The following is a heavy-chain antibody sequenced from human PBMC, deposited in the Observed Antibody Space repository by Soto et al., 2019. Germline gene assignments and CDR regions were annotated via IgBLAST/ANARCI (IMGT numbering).Heavy chain of an antibody. CDR2: IYSSGST. D-gene: IGHD6-6*01. J-gene: IGHJ5*02. V-gene: IGHV4-31*11. Sequence: QVQLQESGPRLVKPSQTLSLSCAVSGGSIISASYSWNWIRQSPGRGLEWIGHIYSSGSTYYNPSLKSRVSISVDTSNTQFPLKLTSVNAAETAVYFCAREDAARIERWFDAWGQGILVTVSS. CDR1: GGSIISASYS. CDR3: AREDAARIERWFDA.